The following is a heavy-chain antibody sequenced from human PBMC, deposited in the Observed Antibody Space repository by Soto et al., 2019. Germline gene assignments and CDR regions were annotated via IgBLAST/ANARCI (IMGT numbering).Heavy chain of an antibody. Sequence: ASVKVSCKASGYTFTSYAMHWVRQAPGQRLEWMGWINAGNGNTKYSQKFQGRVTITRDTSASTAYMELSSLRSEDTAVYYCARDYGTEIGRAFDIWGQGTRVTVSS. D-gene: IGHD4-17*01. CDR2: INAGNGNT. CDR1: GYTFTSYA. CDR3: ARDYGTEIGRAFDI. V-gene: IGHV1-3*01. J-gene: IGHJ3*02.